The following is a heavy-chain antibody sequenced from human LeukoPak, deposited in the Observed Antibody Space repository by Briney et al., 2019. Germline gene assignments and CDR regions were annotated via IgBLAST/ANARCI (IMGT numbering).Heavy chain of an antibody. CDR3: ARTYGGDIVVVPAGRRFDP. CDR1: GGSISSSSYY. J-gene: IGHJ5*02. CDR2: INHSGST. V-gene: IGHV4-39*07. Sequence: SETLSLTCTVSGGSISSSSYYWSWIRQPPGKGLEWIGEINHSGSTNYNPSLKSRVTISVDTSKNQFSLKLSSVTAADTAVYYCARTYGGDIVVVPAGRRFDPWGQGTLVTVSS. D-gene: IGHD2-2*01.